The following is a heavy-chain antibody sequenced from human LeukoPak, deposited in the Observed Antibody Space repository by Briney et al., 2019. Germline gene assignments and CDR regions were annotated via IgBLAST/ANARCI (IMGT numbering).Heavy chain of an antibody. CDR2: IGTAGDT. CDR3: ARDLGVTMIVVVSPSGY. V-gene: IGHV3-13*01. D-gene: IGHD3-22*01. J-gene: IGHJ4*02. CDR1: GFTFSSYD. Sequence: GGSLRLSCAASGFTFSSYDMHWVRQATGKGLEWVSAIGTAGDTYYPGSVKGRFTISRENAKNSLYLQMNSLRAGDTAVYYCARDLGVTMIVVVSPSGYWGQGTLVTVSS.